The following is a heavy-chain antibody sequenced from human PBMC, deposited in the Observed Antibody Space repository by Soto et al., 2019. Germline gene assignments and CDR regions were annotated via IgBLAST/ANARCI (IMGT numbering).Heavy chain of an antibody. CDR3: AAITGTPPLKNDFDI. Sequence: ASVKVSCKVSGYTLTELSMHWVRQAPGKGLEWMGGFDPEDGETIYAQKFQGRVTMTEDTSTDTAYMELSSLRSEDTAVYYCAAITGTPPLKNDFDIRGPGTMVTVSS. V-gene: IGHV1-24*01. CDR1: GYTLTELS. CDR2: FDPEDGET. J-gene: IGHJ3*02. D-gene: IGHD1-20*01.